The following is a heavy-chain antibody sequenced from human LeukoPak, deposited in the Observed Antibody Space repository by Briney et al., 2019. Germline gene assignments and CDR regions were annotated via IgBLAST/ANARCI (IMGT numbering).Heavy chain of an antibody. J-gene: IGHJ6*02. Sequence: SEALFLTCAVYGGSFSGYYWSWIRQPPGKGLEWIGEINHSGSTNYNPSLKSRVTISVDTSKNQFSLKLSSVTAADTAVYYCASDGPTYCGGDCHYGMDVWGQGTTVTVSS. CDR3: ASDGPTYCGGDCHYGMDV. CDR2: INHSGST. CDR1: GGSFSGYY. D-gene: IGHD2-21*02. V-gene: IGHV4-34*01.